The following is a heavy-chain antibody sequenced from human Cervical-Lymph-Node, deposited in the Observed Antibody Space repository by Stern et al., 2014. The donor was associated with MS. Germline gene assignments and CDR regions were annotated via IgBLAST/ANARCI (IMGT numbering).Heavy chain of an antibody. Sequence: QVQLVESGGGVVQPGRSLRLSCAASGFSFSRYAMHWVRQAPGKGLEWVSRKWYDESNPYYADSGTGRFTISRDNFKNTLYLQMNSLRAEDPAVYYCASAYSSSHYYFDYWGQGTLVTVSS. J-gene: IGHJ4*02. CDR3: ASAYSSSHYYFDY. D-gene: IGHD6-13*01. CDR2: KWYDESNP. V-gene: IGHV3-33*01. CDR1: GFSFSRYA.